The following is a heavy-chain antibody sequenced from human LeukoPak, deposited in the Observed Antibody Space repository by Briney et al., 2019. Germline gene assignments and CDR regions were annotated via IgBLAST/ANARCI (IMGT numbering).Heavy chain of an antibody. D-gene: IGHD3-16*02. J-gene: IGHJ6*03. V-gene: IGHV3-48*03. CDR3: ARDLLGYNYYYMDV. CDR2: ISSSSSTI. Sequence: GGSLRLSCAASRFTFSSYEMNWVRQAPGKGLEWVSYISSSSSTIYYADSLKGRFTISRDNAKNSLYLQMNSLRAENTAVYYCARDLLGYNYYYMDVWGKGTTVAVSS. CDR1: RFTFSSYE.